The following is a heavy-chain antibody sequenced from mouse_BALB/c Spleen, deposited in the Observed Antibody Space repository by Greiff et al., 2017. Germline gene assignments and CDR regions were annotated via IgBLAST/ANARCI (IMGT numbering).Heavy chain of an antibody. D-gene: IGHD2-14*01. Sequence: VQLQQPGAELVKPGASVKLSCKASGYTFTSYWMHWVKQRPGQGLEWIGEINPSNGRTNYNEKFKSKATLTVDKSSSTAYMQLSSLTSEDSAVYYCARHAYYRDDGRFFDDWGQGTTLTVSS. CDR2: INPSNGRT. V-gene: IGHV1S81*02. J-gene: IGHJ2*01. CDR3: ARHAYYRDDGRFFDD. CDR1: GYTFTSYW.